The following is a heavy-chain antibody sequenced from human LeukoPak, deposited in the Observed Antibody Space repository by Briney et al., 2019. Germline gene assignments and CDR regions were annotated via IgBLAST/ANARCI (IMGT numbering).Heavy chain of an antibody. CDR1: GYSFNDYS. J-gene: IGHJ4*02. CDR3: ARGGSGSGYLYYFDY. D-gene: IGHD3-10*01. Sequence: ASVKVSCKASGYSFNDYSMHWVRQAPGQGLEWMGRINSNSGGTSYVQSFQGRVTMTRDTSINTAYMELSGLTSDDTAVYYCARGGSGSGYLYYFDYWGQGTLVSVSS. CDR2: INSNSGGT. V-gene: IGHV1-2*06.